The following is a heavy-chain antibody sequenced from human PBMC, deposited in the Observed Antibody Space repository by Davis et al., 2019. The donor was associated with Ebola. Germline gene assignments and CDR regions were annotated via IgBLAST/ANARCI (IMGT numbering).Heavy chain of an antibody. J-gene: IGHJ4*02. D-gene: IGHD2/OR15-2a*01. CDR1: VITFSSYA. Sequence: GGSLRLSCADSVITFSSYAMTWVRQAPGKGLEWVSAISGSGGSTYYADSVKGRFTISRDNSKNTLYLQMNSLRDEDTAVYYCARDVSILSLSTRLVGYFDYWGQGTLVTVSS. CDR2: ISGSGGST. CDR3: ARDVSILSLSTRLVGYFDY. V-gene: IGHV3-23*01.